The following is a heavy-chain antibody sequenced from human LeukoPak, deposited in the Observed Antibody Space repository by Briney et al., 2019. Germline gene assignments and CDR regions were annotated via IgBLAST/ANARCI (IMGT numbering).Heavy chain of an antibody. V-gene: IGHV3-48*03. J-gene: IGHJ3*02. CDR1: GFTFSSYE. CDR3: ASDPGYSSGYYYGTQDALAI. Sequence: GGSLSLSCAASGFTFSSYEMNWVRQAPGKGREGVSYISSSGGTIYYADSVTGRFTISRDNAKHSLYLQMNSLRAEDTAVCYCASDPGYSSGYYYGTQDALAIWGQGPMVTVSS. D-gene: IGHD3-22*01. CDR2: ISSSGGTI.